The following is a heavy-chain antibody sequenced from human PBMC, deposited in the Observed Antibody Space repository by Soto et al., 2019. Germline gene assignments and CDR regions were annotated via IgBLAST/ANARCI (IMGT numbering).Heavy chain of an antibody. V-gene: IGHV4-34*01. D-gene: IGHD3-10*01. CDR1: GGSFSDYY. Sequence: PSETLSLTCAVYGGSFSDYYWSWIRQPPGKGLEWIGEINHSGSTNYNPSLKSRVTISVDTSKNQFSLKLSSVTAADTAVYYCAREGRYYASGRFWWFDPWGQGTLVTFS. J-gene: IGHJ5*02. CDR3: AREGRYYASGRFWWFDP. CDR2: INHSGST.